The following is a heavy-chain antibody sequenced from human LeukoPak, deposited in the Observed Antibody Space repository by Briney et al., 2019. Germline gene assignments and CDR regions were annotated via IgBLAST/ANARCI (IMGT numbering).Heavy chain of an antibody. CDR2: ISGSGGST. Sequence: GGSLRLSCAASGFTLSNYAMPWVRQAPGKGLEWVSAISGSGGSTYYAGSVKGRFTISRDNSKNTLYLQTHSLRADDTAVYYCARESRDGYNYYYYGMDVWGQGATVTVSS. D-gene: IGHD5-24*01. V-gene: IGHV3-23*01. CDR3: ARESRDGYNYYYYGMDV. J-gene: IGHJ6*02. CDR1: GFTLSNYA.